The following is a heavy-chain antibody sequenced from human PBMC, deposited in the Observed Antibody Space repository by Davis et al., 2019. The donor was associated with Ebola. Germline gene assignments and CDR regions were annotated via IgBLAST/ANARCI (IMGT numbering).Heavy chain of an antibody. CDR2: IYYSGST. CDR3: ARRLVASYHFDK. CDR1: GGSISSGVNY. Sequence: SETLSLTCSVSGGSISSGVNYWSWVRQHPGKGLEWIGYIYYSGSTYYNPSLKGRVSMSLDTSKNQFSLKVSSVTAADTAVYYCARRLVASYHFDKWGQGTLVTVSS. V-gene: IGHV4-31*03. D-gene: IGHD5-12*01. J-gene: IGHJ4*02.